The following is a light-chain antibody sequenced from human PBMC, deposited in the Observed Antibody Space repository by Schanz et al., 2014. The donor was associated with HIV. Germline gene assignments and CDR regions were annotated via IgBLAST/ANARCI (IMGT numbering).Light chain of an antibody. CDR1: SGDVGSYNY. CDR2: DVS. Sequence: QSVLTQPASVSGSPGQSISISCTGTSGDVGSYNYVSWYQQHPGKAPKLMIYDVSNRPSGVPDRFSGSKSGNTASLTISGLQAEDEADYYCSSYTSSSTLVVFGGGTKLTVL. CDR3: SSYTSSSTLVV. V-gene: IGLV2-14*03. J-gene: IGLJ2*01.